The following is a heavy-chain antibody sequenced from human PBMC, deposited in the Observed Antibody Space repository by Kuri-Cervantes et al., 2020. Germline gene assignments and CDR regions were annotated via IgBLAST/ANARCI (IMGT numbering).Heavy chain of an antibody. CDR3: ASARYSYDFDY. D-gene: IGHD5-18*01. V-gene: IGHV4-59*12. CDR1: GGSISRYY. CDR2: IYHSGST. J-gene: IGHJ4*02. Sequence: SETLSLTCTVSGGSISRYYWSWIRQPPGKGLEWIGSIYHSGSTYYNPSLKSRVTISVDTSKNQFSLKLSSVTAADTAVYYCASARYSYDFDYWGQGTLVTVSS.